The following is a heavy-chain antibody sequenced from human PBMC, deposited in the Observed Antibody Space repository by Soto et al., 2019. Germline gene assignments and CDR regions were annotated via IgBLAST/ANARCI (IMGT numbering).Heavy chain of an antibody. Sequence: EVQLVESGGGLVQPGGSLRLSCAASGFTVSSNYMSWVRQAPGKGLEWVSVIYSGGSTYYADSVKGRFTISRDNSKNTLYLQMNSLRAEDTAVYYCARGLARDKGSWSPGAFDIWGQGTMVTVSS. CDR3: ARGLARDKGSWSPGAFDI. V-gene: IGHV3-66*01. D-gene: IGHD3-10*01. CDR2: IYSGGST. J-gene: IGHJ3*02. CDR1: GFTVSSNY.